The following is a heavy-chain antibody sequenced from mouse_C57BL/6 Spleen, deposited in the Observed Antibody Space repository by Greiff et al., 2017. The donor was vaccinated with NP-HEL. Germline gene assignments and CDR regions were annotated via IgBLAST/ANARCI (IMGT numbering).Heavy chain of an antibody. J-gene: IGHJ1*03. CDR1: GYTFTSYT. Sequence: VQLQQSGAELARPGASVKMSCKASGYTFTSYTMHWVKQRPGQGLEWIGYINPSSGYTKYNQKFKDKATLTADKSSSTAYMQLSSLTSEDSAVYYCARSPFTTVVATYWYVDVWGTGTTVTVSS. CDR3: ARSPFTTVVATYWYVDV. V-gene: IGHV1-4*01. CDR2: INPSSGYT. D-gene: IGHD1-1*01.